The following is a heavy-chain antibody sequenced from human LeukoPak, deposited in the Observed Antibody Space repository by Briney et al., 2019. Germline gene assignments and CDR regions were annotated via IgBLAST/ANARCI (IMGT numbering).Heavy chain of an antibody. J-gene: IGHJ4*02. V-gene: IGHV4-59*10. CDR2: IYIRGTT. CDR1: GGSFSGYY. D-gene: IGHD2-8*02. Sequence: PSETLSLTCAVYGGSFSGYYWSWIRQPAGKGLEWIGRIYIRGTTTYNSSLKSRVTISVDTSKNQFSLKLSSVTAADTAVYYCARGYWFYFDYWGQGTLVTVSS. CDR3: ARGYWFYFDY.